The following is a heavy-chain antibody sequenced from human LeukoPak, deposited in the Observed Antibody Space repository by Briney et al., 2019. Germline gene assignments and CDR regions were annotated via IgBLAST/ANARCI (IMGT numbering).Heavy chain of an antibody. CDR1: GFIFSDDY. J-gene: IGHJ4*02. CDR2: ISGSGGST. V-gene: IGHV3-23*01. D-gene: IGHD5-18*01. CDR3: ADSYGRWGY. Sequence: GGSLRLSCTASGFIFSDDYMSWIRQTPGKGLEWVSAISGSGGSTYYADSVKGRFTISRDNSKNTLYLQMNSLRAEDTAVYYCADSYGRWGYWGQGTLVTVSS.